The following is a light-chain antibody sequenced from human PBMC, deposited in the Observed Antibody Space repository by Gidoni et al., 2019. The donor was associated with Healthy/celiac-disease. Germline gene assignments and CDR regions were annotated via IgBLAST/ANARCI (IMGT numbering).Light chain of an antibody. CDR3: LQHNSYPRT. J-gene: IGKJ1*01. Sequence: DIQMTQSPSSLSASVGDRVTITCRACQDIRKDLGWYQQKPGKAPKRLIYAASSLQCGVPSRYSGSGSGTEFTLTISSLQPEDFAAYYCLQHNSYPRTFGQGTKVEIK. V-gene: IGKV1-17*01. CDR1: QDIRKD. CDR2: AAS.